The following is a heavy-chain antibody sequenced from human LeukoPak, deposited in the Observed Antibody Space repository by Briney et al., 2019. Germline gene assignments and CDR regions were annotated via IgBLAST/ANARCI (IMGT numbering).Heavy chain of an antibody. CDR3: ARGQTIFGAQLDP. V-gene: IGHV4-31*03. CDR2: SYYSGST. CDR1: GGSINSGGYY. D-gene: IGHD3-3*01. J-gene: IGHJ5*02. Sequence: PSQTLSLTCTVSGGSINSGGYYWSWIRQHPGKGLEWIGYSYYSGSTYYNPSLKSRVNISIETSKNRFSLKLSSVTAADTAVYYCARGQTIFGAQLDPWGQGILVTVSS.